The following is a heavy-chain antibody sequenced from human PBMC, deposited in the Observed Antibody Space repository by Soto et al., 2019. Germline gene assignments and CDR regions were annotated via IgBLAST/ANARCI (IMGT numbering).Heavy chain of an antibody. CDR2: INAYNGYT. Sequence: QVKLVQSGAEVKKPGASVKVYCKASGYTFTTYGMTWVRQAPGQGLEWMGWINAYNGYTDYAQKFQGRVTMTTDTSTTTASLELTSLTSDDTAVYYCARDRKGRAYTTSNYFDYWGQGTLVTVSS. D-gene: IGHD1-1*01. CDR3: ARDRKGRAYTTSNYFDY. J-gene: IGHJ4*02. V-gene: IGHV1-18*04. CDR1: GYTFTTYG.